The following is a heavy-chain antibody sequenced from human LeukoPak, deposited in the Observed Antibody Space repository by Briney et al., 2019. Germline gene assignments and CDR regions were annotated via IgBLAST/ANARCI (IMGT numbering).Heavy chain of an antibody. V-gene: IGHV3-11*04. J-gene: IGHJ4*02. CDR1: GFTFSDYY. Sequence: GGSLRLSCPASGFTFSDYYMSWIRQAPGKGLEWVSYISSSGSTIYYADSVKGRFTISRDNAKNSLYLQMNSLRAEDTAVYYCARDYYDSSGDYFDYWGQGTLVTVSS. CDR2: ISSSGSTI. CDR3: ARDYYDSSGDYFDY. D-gene: IGHD3-22*01.